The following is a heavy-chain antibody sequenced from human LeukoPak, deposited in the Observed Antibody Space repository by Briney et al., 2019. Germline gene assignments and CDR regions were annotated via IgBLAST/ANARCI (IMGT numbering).Heavy chain of an antibody. J-gene: IGHJ4*02. CDR2: IKPDGSEK. Sequence: GGSLRLSCAASGFRFSGYWMTWVRQAPGRGLEWVATIKPDGSEKYYVDSVKGRFTMSRDNAKNSLYLQVNSLRVEDTAVYYCARGEYFFDYWGQGTLVTVSS. V-gene: IGHV3-7*04. CDR1: GFRFSGYW. CDR3: ARGEYFFDY.